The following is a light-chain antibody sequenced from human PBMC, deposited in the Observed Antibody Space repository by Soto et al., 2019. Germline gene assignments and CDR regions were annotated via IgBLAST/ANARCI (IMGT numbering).Light chain of an antibody. J-gene: IGLJ1*01. CDR1: SSDVGGYNY. Sequence: QSALTQPPSASGSPGQSVTISCTGTSSDVGGYNYVSWYQQHPGKAPKLMIYDVSQRPSGVPDSFSGSKSGNTASLTVSGLQAEDEADYDCSSYAGSNNLVFGTGTKLTVL. CDR2: DVS. CDR3: SSYAGSNNLV. V-gene: IGLV2-8*01.